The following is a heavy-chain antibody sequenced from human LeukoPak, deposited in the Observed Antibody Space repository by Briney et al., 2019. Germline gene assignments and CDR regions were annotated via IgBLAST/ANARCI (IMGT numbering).Heavy chain of an antibody. J-gene: IGHJ5*01. CDR3: ARGFSALVGSGNWFDS. V-gene: IGHV4-39*01. CDR1: GGSISSSGHF. CDR2: LYYTGSA. Sequence: SETLSLTCTVSGGSISSSGHFRGWIRQSPGKGLEWIGSLYYTGSAYYNPSLKSRVTIFVDTSKDQFSLRLTSVTAADTDVYYCARGFSALVGSGNWFDSWGQGTLVTVSS. D-gene: IGHD2-15*01.